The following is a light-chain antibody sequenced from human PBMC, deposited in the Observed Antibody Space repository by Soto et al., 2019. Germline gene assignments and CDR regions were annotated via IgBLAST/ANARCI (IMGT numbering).Light chain of an antibody. CDR3: QQYNSYSVT. CDR1: QSIGNW. CDR2: DAS. J-gene: IGKJ1*01. Sequence: DIQMTQSPSTLSASVGDRVTITCRASQSIGNWLAWYQQNPGKAPKLLIYDASSLESGVPSRFSGSGSGTEFTLTISSLQPDDFATYYCQQYNSYSVTFGQGTKVDIK. V-gene: IGKV1-5*01.